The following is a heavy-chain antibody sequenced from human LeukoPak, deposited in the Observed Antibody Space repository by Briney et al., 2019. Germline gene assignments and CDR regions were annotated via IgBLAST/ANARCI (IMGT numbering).Heavy chain of an antibody. D-gene: IGHD3-10*01. J-gene: IGHJ4*02. CDR2: ISTNGSST. CDR3: VKDQSGSWSFDY. CDR1: GFTFSSCA. V-gene: IGHV3-64D*06. Sequence: PGGSLRLSCSASGFTFSSCAMHWVRQAPGKGLEYVSLISTNGSSTSYADSVKGRFIISRDNAKNTLYLQMSSLRTEDTAIYYCVKDQSGSWSFDYWGQGTLVTVSS.